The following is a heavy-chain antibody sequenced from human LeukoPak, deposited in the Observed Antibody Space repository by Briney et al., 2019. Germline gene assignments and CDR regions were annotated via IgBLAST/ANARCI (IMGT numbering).Heavy chain of an antibody. CDR1: GVTFSSYW. D-gene: IGHD3-16*01. V-gene: IGHV3-7*01. CDR2: IKEDGSEK. Sequence: GGSLRLSCAASGVTFSSYWMSWVRQAPGKGLEWVANIKEDGSEKYYVDSVKGRFTISRDNAKSSLYLQMNGLRAEDTAVYYCARPAYTAAYDLWGQGTLVTVSS. J-gene: IGHJ3*01. CDR3: ARPAYTAAYDL.